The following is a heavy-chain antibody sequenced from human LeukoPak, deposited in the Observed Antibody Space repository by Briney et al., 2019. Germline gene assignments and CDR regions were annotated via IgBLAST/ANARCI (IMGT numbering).Heavy chain of an antibody. J-gene: IGHJ4*02. Sequence: SETLSLTCTASGGSISSSSYYWGWIRQPPGKGLEWIGSIYYSGSTYYNPSLKSRVTISVDTSKNQFSLKLSSVTAADTAVYYCARRLWIRYDSSGYYPEFDYWGQGTLVTVSS. V-gene: IGHV4-39*01. CDR2: IYYSGST. CDR1: GGSISSSSYY. CDR3: ARRLWIRYDSSGYYPEFDY. D-gene: IGHD3-22*01.